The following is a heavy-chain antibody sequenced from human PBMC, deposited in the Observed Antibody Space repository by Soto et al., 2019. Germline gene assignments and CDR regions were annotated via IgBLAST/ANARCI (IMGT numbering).Heavy chain of an antibody. CDR2: INHSGST. D-gene: IGHD5-18*01. V-gene: IGHV4-34*01. Sequence: SETLSLTCAVYGGSFSGYYWSWIRQPPGKGLEWIGEINHSGSTNYNPSLKSRVTISVDTSKNQFSLKLSSVTAADTAVYYCARVPFTAMAYGAFDIWGQGTMVTVSS. CDR1: GGSFSGYY. J-gene: IGHJ3*02. CDR3: ARVPFTAMAYGAFDI.